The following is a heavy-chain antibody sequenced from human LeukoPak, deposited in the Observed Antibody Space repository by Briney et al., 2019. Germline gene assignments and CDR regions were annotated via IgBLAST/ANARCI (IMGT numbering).Heavy chain of an antibody. CDR1: GFTVSSNY. CDR2: IYSGGTT. V-gene: IGHV3-66*01. Sequence: GGSLRLSCAASGFTVSSNYMSWVRQAPGKGLEWVSVIYSGGTTYYADSVKGRFTISRDNSKNTLHLQMNSLRAEDTAVYYCARDQYSYAHAAHWGQGTLVTVST. CDR3: ARDQYSYAHAAH. D-gene: IGHD5-18*01. J-gene: IGHJ4*02.